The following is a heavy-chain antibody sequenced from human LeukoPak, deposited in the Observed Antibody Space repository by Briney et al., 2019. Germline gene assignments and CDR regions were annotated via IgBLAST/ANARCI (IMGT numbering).Heavy chain of an antibody. CDR1: GFTFSSYS. CDR3: ARDPSYYYYMDV. CDR2: ISSSSSYI. Sequence: GGSLRLSCAASGFTFSSYSMNWVSQAPGKGLEWVSSISSSSSYIYYADSVKGRFTISRDNAKNSLYLQMNSLRAEDTAVYYCARDPSYYYYMDVWGKGTTVTVSS. J-gene: IGHJ6*03. V-gene: IGHV3-21*01.